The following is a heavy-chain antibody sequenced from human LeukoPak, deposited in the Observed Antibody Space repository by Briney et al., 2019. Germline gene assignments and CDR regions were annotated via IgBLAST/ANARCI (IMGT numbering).Heavy chain of an antibody. D-gene: IGHD3-22*01. CDR3: ARDRDYYDSSGYSFTPPDY. J-gene: IGHJ4*02. CDR1: GYTFTSYA. Sequence: ASVRVSCTASGYTFTSYAMHWVRQAPGQRLEWMGWINAGNGNTKYSQKFQGRVTITRDTSASTAYMELSSLRSEDTAVYYCARDRDYYDSSGYSFTPPDYWGQGTLVTVSS. CDR2: INAGNGNT. V-gene: IGHV1-3*01.